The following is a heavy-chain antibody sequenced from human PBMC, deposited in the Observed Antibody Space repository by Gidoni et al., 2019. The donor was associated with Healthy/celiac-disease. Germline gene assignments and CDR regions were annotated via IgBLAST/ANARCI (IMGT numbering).Heavy chain of an antibody. CDR2: INPSGGST. V-gene: IGHV1-46*01. Sequence: QVQLVQSGAEVKKPGASVKVSCKASGYTFTSYYMHWVRQAPGQGLEWMGIINPSGGSTSYAQKFQGRVTMTRDTSTSTVYMELSSLRSEDTAVYYCAIPSRRGGIAGYSSSWVDYWGQGTLVTVSS. CDR3: AIPSRRGGIAGYSSSWVDY. D-gene: IGHD6-13*01. J-gene: IGHJ4*02. CDR1: GYTFTSYY.